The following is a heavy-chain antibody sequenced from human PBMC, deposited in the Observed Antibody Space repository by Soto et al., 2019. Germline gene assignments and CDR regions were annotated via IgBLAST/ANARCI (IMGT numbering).Heavy chain of an antibody. V-gene: IGHV1-69*12. J-gene: IGHJ4*02. D-gene: IGHD3-10*01. CDR1: GGTFSSYA. CDR3: ASLRITMVRGVTPFRFDY. CDR2: IIPIFGTA. Sequence: QVQLVQSGAEVKRPGSSVKVSCKASGGTFSSYAISWVRQAPGQGLEWMGGIIPIFGTANYAQKIQGRVTITADESTSTAYMELRSLRSEDTAVYYCASLRITMVRGVTPFRFDYWGQGTLVTVSS.